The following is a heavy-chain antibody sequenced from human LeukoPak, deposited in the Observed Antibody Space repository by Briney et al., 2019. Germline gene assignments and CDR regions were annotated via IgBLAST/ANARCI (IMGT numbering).Heavy chain of an antibody. D-gene: IGHD4/OR15-4a*01. CDR3: ARAPIYGGYVDY. CDR1: GYTFTGYY. V-gene: IGHV1-2*02. Sequence: ASVKVSCKASGYTFTGYYMHWVRQAPGQGLEWMGWINPNSGGTNYAQKFQGRVTMTRDTSISTAYMELSRLRSDDTAVYYCARAPIYGGYVDYWGQGTLVTVSS. J-gene: IGHJ4*02. CDR2: INPNSGGT.